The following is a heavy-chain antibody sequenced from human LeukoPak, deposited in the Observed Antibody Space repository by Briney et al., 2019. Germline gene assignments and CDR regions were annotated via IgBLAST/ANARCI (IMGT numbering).Heavy chain of an antibody. J-gene: IGHJ4*02. CDR3: ARDKQKWLRGIDY. V-gene: IGHV3-33*08. CDR1: GLTFSGYD. CDR2: IWYDGSNK. D-gene: IGHD5-12*01. Sequence: AGGSLRLSCAASGLTFSGYDMHWVRQAPGKGLEWVAVIWYDGSNKYYADSVKGRFTISRDNSKNTLYLQMNSLRAEDTAVYFCARDKQKWLRGIDYWGQGTLVTVSS.